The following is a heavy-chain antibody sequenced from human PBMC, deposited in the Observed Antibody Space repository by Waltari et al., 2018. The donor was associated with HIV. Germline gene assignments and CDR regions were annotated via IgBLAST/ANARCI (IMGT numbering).Heavy chain of an antibody. CDR1: GYKFSDYW. J-gene: IGHJ6*02. D-gene: IGHD7-27*01. CDR3: VRRGLGRDYYYYGLDV. Sequence: EVQLVQSGSEVKKPGESVKISCQASGYKFSDYWIGWVRQKPGKGLEWMGIVYADDSETKYSPSFQGKVTLSVDRSINTAYLHWNSLRSTDTAIFFCVRRGLGRDYYYYGLDVWGQGTTVIVSS. V-gene: IGHV5-51*03. CDR2: VYADDSET.